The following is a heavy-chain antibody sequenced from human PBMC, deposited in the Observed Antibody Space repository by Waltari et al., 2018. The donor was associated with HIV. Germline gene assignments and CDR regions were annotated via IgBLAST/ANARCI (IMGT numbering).Heavy chain of an antibody. J-gene: IGHJ5*02. CDR1: GYTFTNYY. V-gene: IGHV1-2*02. Sequence: QVQLVQSGAEVRKPGASVKVSCKASGYTFTNYYMHWVRQAPGQGLEWMGWINPNRNGTNCAQKFLGRVTMTSDTSTSTAYMELTRLTSDDTAVYYCARFNWEWAKWFEPWGQGTLITVSS. CDR3: ARFNWEWAKWFEP. D-gene: IGHD3-3*01. CDR2: INPNRNGT.